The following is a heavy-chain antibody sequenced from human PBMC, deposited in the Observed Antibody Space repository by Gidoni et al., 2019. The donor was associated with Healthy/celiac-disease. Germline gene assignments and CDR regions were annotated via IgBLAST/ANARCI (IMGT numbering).Heavy chain of an antibody. CDR1: GYSFTSYW. CDR3: ARHKLGIWT. Sequence: EVHLVQSGAEVKKPGESLKIYGTGDGYSFTSYWIGVVRQMPGKVLEWMGIFYPVDSDTRYSPSFQGHVTISSDKSISTAYLQWSSLKASDPAMYYCARHKLGIWTLGQGTLFTVSS. V-gene: IGHV5-51*01. CDR2: FYPVDSDT. J-gene: IGHJ5*02. D-gene: IGHD7-27*01.